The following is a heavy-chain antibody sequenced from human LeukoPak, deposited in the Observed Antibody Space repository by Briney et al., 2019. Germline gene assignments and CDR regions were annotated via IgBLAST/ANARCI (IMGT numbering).Heavy chain of an antibody. CDR1: GGSISSDDYY. CDR3: ARGHSPVTTKVSYFQH. Sequence: PSETLSLTCTVSGGSISSDDYYWSWIRQPPGKGLEWIGEINHSGSTNYNPSLKSRVTILVDTSKNQFSLKLSSVTAADTAVYYCARGHSPVTTKVSYFQHWGQGTLVTVSS. CDR2: INHSGST. D-gene: IGHD4-17*01. J-gene: IGHJ1*01. V-gene: IGHV4-34*01.